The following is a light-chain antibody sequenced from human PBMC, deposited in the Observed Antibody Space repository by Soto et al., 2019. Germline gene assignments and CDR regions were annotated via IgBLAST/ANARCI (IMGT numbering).Light chain of an antibody. CDR2: DVS. Sequence: QSVLTQPASVSGSPGQSITISCTGTSSDVGAYKHVSWYQHHPGKAPKLIIYDVSHWSSGASHRFSGSKSGNTASLTISGLQAEDEADYYCTSYTSSSRYIFGTGPKVTVL. CDR3: TSYTSSSRYI. CDR1: SSDVGAYKH. V-gene: IGLV2-14*03. J-gene: IGLJ1*01.